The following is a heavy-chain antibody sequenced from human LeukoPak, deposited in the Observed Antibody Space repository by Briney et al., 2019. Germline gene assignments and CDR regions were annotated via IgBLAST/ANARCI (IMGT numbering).Heavy chain of an antibody. D-gene: IGHD3-3*01. Sequence: GASVKVSCKASGYAFTGYYMHWVRQAPGQGLEWMGWINPNSGGTNYAQKFQGRVTMTRDTPISTAYMELSRLRSDDTAVYYCARDGFWALEMYYDFWSGHDWFDPWGQGTLVTVSS. J-gene: IGHJ5*02. CDR3: ARDGFWALEMYYDFWSGHDWFDP. CDR2: INPNSGGT. CDR1: GYAFTGYY. V-gene: IGHV1-2*02.